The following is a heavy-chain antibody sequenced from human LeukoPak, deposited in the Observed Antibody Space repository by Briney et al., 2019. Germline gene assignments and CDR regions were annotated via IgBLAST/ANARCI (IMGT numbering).Heavy chain of an antibody. J-gene: IGHJ4*02. CDR2: ISSSGSTI. V-gene: IGHV3-11*04. D-gene: IGHD3-16*01. Sequence: GGSLRLSCAASGFTFSDYYMNWVRQAPGKGLEWVSYISSSGSTIYYADSVKGRFTISRDNAKNSLYLQMNSLRAEDTAVYYCASEGTRGSYMGFDYWGQGTLVTVSS. CDR3: ASEGTRGSYMGFDY. CDR1: GFTFSDYY.